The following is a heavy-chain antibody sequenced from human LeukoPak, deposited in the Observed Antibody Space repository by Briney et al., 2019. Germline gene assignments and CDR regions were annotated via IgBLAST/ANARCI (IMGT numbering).Heavy chain of an antibody. J-gene: IGHJ4*02. CDR1: GYTLTELS. D-gene: IGHD3-16*02. Sequence: ASVKVSCKVSGYTLTELSMHWVRQAPGKGLEWMGGFDPEDGETIYAQKFQGRVTMTEDTPTNTAYMELSSLRSEDTAVYYCATDSAVIGPHTTERGPFDYWGQGTLVTVSS. V-gene: IGHV1-24*01. CDR2: FDPEDGET. CDR3: ATDSAVIGPHTTERGPFDY.